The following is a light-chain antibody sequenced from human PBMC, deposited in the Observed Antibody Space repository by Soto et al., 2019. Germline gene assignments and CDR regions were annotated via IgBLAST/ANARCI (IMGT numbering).Light chain of an antibody. J-gene: IGKJ5*01. Sequence: TKSPVTLSLYPGERATLSCRASQSVSRRHLAWYQQKPGQAPRLLIYGASSRATGIPDRLSGSGSGTEFTLTISSLEAEDFAVYYCQQYSSPPSFGQGTRLEIK. CDR1: QSVSRRH. CDR3: QQYSSPPS. CDR2: GAS. V-gene: IGKV3-20*01.